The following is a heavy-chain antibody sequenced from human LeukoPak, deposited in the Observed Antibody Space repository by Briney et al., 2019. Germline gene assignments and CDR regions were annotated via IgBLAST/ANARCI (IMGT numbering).Heavy chain of an antibody. CDR2: INPNSGGT. J-gene: IGHJ4*02. D-gene: IGHD3-22*01. CDR3: ARTHYDSSGYYSVQLFDY. Sequence: GASVKVSCKASGYTFTGYYMHWVRQAPGQGLEWMGWINPNSGGTNYARKFQGRVTMTRDTSISTAYMELSRLRSDDTAVYYCARTHYDSSGYYSVQLFDYWGQGTLVTVSS. V-gene: IGHV1-2*02. CDR1: GYTFTGYY.